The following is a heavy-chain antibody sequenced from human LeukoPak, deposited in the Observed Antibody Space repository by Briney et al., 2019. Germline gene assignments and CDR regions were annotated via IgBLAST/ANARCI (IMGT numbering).Heavy chain of an antibody. D-gene: IGHD6-19*01. Sequence: SETLSLTCAVYGGSFSGYYWSWTRQPPGKGLEWIGEINHSGSTNYNPSLKSRVTISVDTSKNQFSLKLSSVTAADTAVYYCARGVGSHRYSSGWYYWGQGTLVTVSS. CDR3: ARGVGSHRYSSGWYY. V-gene: IGHV4-34*01. CDR1: GGSFSGYY. J-gene: IGHJ4*02. CDR2: INHSGST.